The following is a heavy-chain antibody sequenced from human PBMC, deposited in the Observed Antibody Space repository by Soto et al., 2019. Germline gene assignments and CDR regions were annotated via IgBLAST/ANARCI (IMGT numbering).Heavy chain of an antibody. CDR3: AKDQDAEGYCSNGVCY. J-gene: IGHJ4*02. CDR2: ISISGAST. CDR1: GFSFSSYA. D-gene: IGHD2-8*01. V-gene: IGHV3-23*01. Sequence: EVQLLESGGGLVQPGGSLRLSCAASGFSFSSYAMSWVRQAPGKGLEWVSAISISGASTYYADSVKGRFTISRDNSKNTLYLQMNSLRAEDTAVYHCAKDQDAEGYCSNGVCYWGQGTLVTVSS.